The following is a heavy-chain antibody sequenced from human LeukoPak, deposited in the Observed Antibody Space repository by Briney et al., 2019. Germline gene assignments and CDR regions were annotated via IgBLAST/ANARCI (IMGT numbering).Heavy chain of an antibody. D-gene: IGHD6-19*01. Sequence: GGSLRLSRAAPGFTFSSYAMNWVRQAPGKGLEWVSGISGSGANTYYADSVKGRFTISRDNSKNTLYLQMNGLRAEDTAVYYCAGDSSGGNYDAFAIWGQGTMVTVSS. CDR3: AGDSSGGNYDAFAI. CDR1: GFTFSSYA. V-gene: IGHV3-23*01. CDR2: ISGSGANT. J-gene: IGHJ3*02.